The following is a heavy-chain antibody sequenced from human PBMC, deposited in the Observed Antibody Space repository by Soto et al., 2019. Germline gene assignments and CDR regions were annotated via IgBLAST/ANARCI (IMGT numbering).Heavy chain of an antibody. CDR1: IGSISSSGYY. V-gene: IGHV4-39*01. CDR3: ARRVPYYYDSSGYAREAFDS. CDR2: IYYSGST. D-gene: IGHD3-22*01. Sequence: SETLSLTCTLSIGSISSSGYYWSWIRQPPGKGPEWIGSIYYSGSTYYNPSLKSRVTISVDTSKNQFSLKLSSVTAADTAVYYCARRVPYYYDSSGYAREAFDSWGQGTMVT. J-gene: IGHJ3*02.